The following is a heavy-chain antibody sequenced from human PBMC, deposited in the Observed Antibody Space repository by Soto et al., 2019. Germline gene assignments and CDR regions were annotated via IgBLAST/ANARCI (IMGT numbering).Heavy chain of an antibody. CDR2: ISGSGGST. V-gene: IGHV3-23*01. CDR1: GFTFSSYA. Sequence: GWSLRLSCAASGFTFSSYAMSWVRQAPGKGLEWVSAISGSGGSTYYADSVKGRFTISRDNSKNTLYLQMNSLRAEDTAVYYWEKTISSGWYYFDHWGQGSLVTVSS. CDR3: EKTISSGWYYFDH. D-gene: IGHD6-19*01. J-gene: IGHJ4*02.